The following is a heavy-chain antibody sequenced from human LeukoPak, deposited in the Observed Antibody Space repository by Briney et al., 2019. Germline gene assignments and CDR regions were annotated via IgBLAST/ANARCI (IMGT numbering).Heavy chain of an antibody. CDR2: IFNSGNA. J-gene: IGHJ4*02. CDR1: GYSITSPNW. Sequence: PSDTLSLTCAVSGYSITSPNWWGWVRQPPGKGLEWIGYIFNSGNAYYNPSLKSRISMSVDTSKNQFSLNLSSVTAVDTAVYYCARSVDGGNSPFHYWGQGTLVTVSS. V-gene: IGHV4-28*01. D-gene: IGHD4-23*01. CDR3: ARSVDGGNSPFHY.